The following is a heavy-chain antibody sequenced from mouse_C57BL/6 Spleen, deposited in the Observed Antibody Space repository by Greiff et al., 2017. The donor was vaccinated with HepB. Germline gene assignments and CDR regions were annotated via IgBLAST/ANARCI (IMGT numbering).Heavy chain of an antibody. CDR3: ARLPHYYGFAY. D-gene: IGHD1-2*01. CDR2: ISDGGSYT. CDR1: GFTFSSYA. Sequence: EVHLVESGGGLVKPGGSLKLSCAASGFTFSSYAMSWVRQTPEKRLEWVATISDGGSYTYYPDNVKGRFTISRDNAKNNLYLQMSHLKSEDTSMYYGARLPHYYGFAYWGQGTLVTVSA. V-gene: IGHV5-4*01. J-gene: IGHJ3*01.